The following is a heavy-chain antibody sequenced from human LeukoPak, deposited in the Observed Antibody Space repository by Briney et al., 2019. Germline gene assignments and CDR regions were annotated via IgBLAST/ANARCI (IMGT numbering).Heavy chain of an antibody. CDR1: GFTFDDYG. Sequence: PGGSLRLSCAASGFTFDDYGMSWVRQAPGKGLEWVSGINWNGGSTGYADSVKGRFTISGDNAKNTLYLQMNSLRAEDTAVYYCALGVEGNAFDIWGQGTMVTVSS. CDR3: ALGVEGNAFDI. D-gene: IGHD5-24*01. CDR2: INWNGGST. V-gene: IGHV3-20*04. J-gene: IGHJ3*02.